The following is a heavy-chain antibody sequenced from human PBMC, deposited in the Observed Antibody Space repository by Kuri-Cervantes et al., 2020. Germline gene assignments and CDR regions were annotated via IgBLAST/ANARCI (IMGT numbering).Heavy chain of an antibody. J-gene: IGHJ3*02. Sequence: GESLKISCAASGFTFSDYYMSWIRQAPGKGLEWVSYISSSGSTIYYADSVKGRFTISRDNAKNSLYLQMNSLRAEDTAVYYCARDWATVTSDAFDIWGQGTMVTVSS. V-gene: IGHV3-11*04. D-gene: IGHD4-17*01. CDR1: GFTFSDYY. CDR3: ARDWATVTSDAFDI. CDR2: ISSSGSTI.